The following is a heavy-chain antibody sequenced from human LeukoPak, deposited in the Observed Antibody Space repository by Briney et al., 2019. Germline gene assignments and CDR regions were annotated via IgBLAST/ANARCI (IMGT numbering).Heavy chain of an antibody. CDR2: IYYSGST. J-gene: IGHJ6*02. Sequence: PSQTLSLTCVVSGDSITSGGYCWSWIRQPPGKGLEWIGYIYYSGSTNYNPSLKSRVTISVDTSKNQFSLKLSSVTAADTAVYYCARVLFGYLNTPYGMDVWGQGTTVTVSS. V-gene: IGHV4-30-2*01. D-gene: IGHD5-12*01. CDR3: ARVLFGYLNTPYGMDV. CDR1: GDSITSGGYC.